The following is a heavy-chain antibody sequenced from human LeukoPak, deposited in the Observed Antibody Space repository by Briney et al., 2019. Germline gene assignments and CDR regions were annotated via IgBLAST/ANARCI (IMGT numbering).Heavy chain of an antibody. D-gene: IGHD3-22*01. Sequence: SSETLSLTCTVSGGSISSSSYYWGWIRQPPGKGLEWIGSIYYSGSTYYNPSLKSRVTISVDTSKNQFSLKLSSVTAADTAVYYCASSPYYYDSSGYYSYLFDYWGQGTLVTVSS. V-gene: IGHV4-39*07. CDR3: ASSPYYYDSSGYYSYLFDY. CDR2: IYYSGST. J-gene: IGHJ4*02. CDR1: GGSISSSSYY.